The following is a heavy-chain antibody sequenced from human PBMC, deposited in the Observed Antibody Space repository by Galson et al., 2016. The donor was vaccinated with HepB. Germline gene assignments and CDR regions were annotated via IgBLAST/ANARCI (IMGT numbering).Heavy chain of an antibody. CDR3: ARDEGFYNGMDF. Sequence: SDTLSLTCTVSSGSFSSGAYYWSWVRLSLGRGLEWIGYTENAGSTHSIPPLTRPVTISIDRSKDQFFLELTSVTAADTAVYYCARDEGFYNGMDFWGQGTTVTVSS. J-gene: IGHJ6*02. V-gene: IGHV4-61*08. CDR2: TENAGST. D-gene: IGHD2-2*02. CDR1: SGSFSSGAYY.